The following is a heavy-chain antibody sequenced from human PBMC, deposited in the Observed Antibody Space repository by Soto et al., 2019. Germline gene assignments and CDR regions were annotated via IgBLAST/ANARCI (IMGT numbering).Heavy chain of an antibody. CDR1: GGSISSGGYS. Sequence: SETLSLTCAVSGGSISSGGYSWSWIRQPPGKGLEWIGYIYHSGSTYYNPSLKSRVTISVDRSKNQFSLKLSSVTAADTAAYYCARYYGSGSYYPESWFDPWGQGTLVTVSS. CDR2: IYHSGST. J-gene: IGHJ5*02. V-gene: IGHV4-30-2*01. D-gene: IGHD3-10*01. CDR3: ARYYGSGSYYPESWFDP.